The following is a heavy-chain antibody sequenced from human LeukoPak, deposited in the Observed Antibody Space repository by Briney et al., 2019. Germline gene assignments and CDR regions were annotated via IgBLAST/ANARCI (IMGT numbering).Heavy chain of an antibody. Sequence: GASVKVSCKASGYTFTSYDINWVRQATGQGLEWMGWMNPNSGNTGYAQKFQGSVTMTRNTSISTAYMELSSLRSEDTAVYYCARVSSSWYRYYYYMDVWGKGTTVTVSS. V-gene: IGHV1-8*01. CDR3: ARVSSSWYRYYYYMDV. J-gene: IGHJ6*03. CDR1: GYTFTSYD. D-gene: IGHD6-13*01. CDR2: MNPNSGNT.